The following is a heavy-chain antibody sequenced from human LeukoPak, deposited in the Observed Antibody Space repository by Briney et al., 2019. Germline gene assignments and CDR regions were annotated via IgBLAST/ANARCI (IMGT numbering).Heavy chain of an antibody. CDR1: GFTFSSYG. Sequence: GGSLRLSCAASGFTFSSYGMHWVRQAPGKGLEWVAVISYDGSNKYYADSVKGRFTISRDNSKNTLYPQMNSLRAEDTAVYYCAKDTYGGDYAYYYYGMDVWGQGTTVTVSS. CDR2: ISYDGSNK. J-gene: IGHJ6*02. V-gene: IGHV3-30*18. CDR3: AKDTYGGDYAYYYYGMDV. D-gene: IGHD4-17*01.